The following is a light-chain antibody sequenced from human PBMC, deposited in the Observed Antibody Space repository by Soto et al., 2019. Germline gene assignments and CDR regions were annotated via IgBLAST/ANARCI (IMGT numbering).Light chain of an antibody. CDR3: SSYTSSISYV. J-gene: IGLJ1*01. CDR2: DVS. Sequence: QSALTQPASVSGSPGQSITISCTGTSSDVGGYNYVSWYQSHPGEAPKLIIYDVSNRPSGVSDRSSGSKSGNTASLTISGLQAEDEADYYCSSYTSSISYVFGTGTKVTV. V-gene: IGLV2-14*03. CDR1: SSDVGGYNY.